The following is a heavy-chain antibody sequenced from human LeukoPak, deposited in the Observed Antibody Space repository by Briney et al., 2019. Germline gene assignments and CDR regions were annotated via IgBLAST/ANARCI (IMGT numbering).Heavy chain of an antibody. CDR3: AHNKVDYVWGSYRYTYYIDY. D-gene: IGHD3-16*02. CDR2: IYWNDDK. CDR1: GFSLSTSGVG. J-gene: IGHJ4*02. V-gene: IGHV2-5*01. Sequence: SGPTLVKPTQTLTLTCTFSGFSLSTSGVGVGWIRQPPGKALEWLALIYWNDDKRYSPSLKSRLTITKDTSKNQVVLTITNMDPVDTATYYCAHNKVDYVWGSYRYTYYIDYWGQGTLVTVSS.